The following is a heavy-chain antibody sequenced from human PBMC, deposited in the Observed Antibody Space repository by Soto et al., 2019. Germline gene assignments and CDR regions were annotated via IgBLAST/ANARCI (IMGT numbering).Heavy chain of an antibody. CDR1: GGSISSNSYY. Sequence: QLQLQESGPGLVKPSETLSLACTVSGGSISSNSYYWDWIRQPPGKGLEWIGSMYYSGATYHNPSRQGRVTISVDTSKNQFSLHLSSVTAADTAVYYCARHAAYDSVWGKSDGSDYWGQGTLVTVSS. J-gene: IGHJ4*02. D-gene: IGHD3-16*01. V-gene: IGHV4-39*01. CDR2: MYYSGAT. CDR3: ARHAAYDSVWGKSDGSDY.